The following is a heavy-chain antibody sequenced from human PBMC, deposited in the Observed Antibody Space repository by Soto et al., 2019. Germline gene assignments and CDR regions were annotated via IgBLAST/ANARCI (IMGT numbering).Heavy chain of an antibody. Sequence: ASVKVSCKASGYTFTDYYMHWVRQAPGQGLEWMGWINPKSGGTMYPQKFQGRVTMTWDTSISTACMALTRLRSDDTAVYYCARDLAKGGGSAGFDYWGQGTLVTVSS. CDR1: GYTFTDYY. V-gene: IGHV1-2*02. J-gene: IGHJ4*02. CDR2: INPKSGGT. D-gene: IGHD1-26*01. CDR3: ARDLAKGGGSAGFDY.